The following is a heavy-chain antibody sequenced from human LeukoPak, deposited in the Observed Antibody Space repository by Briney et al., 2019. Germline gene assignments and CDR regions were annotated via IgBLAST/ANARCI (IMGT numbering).Heavy chain of an antibody. Sequence: ASVKVSCKTSGGTFSTYAITWVRQAPGQGLRWMGGIIPIFGTVNYAQKFQGRVTISADESTSTAYMELSSLRSEDTAVYYCARTSSSLNYYYCYMDVWGKGTTVTVSS. CDR3: ARTSSSLNYYYCYMDV. J-gene: IGHJ6*03. D-gene: IGHD2-2*01. V-gene: IGHV1-69*01. CDR1: GGTFSTYA. CDR2: IIPIFGTV.